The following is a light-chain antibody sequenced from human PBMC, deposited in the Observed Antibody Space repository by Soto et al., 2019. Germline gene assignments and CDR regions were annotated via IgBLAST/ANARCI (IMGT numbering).Light chain of an antibody. CDR1: QSISSW. CDR3: QQYNSYPWT. CDR2: DAS. V-gene: IGKV1-5*01. Sequence: DIPLTPSHSTLSASLVDGVIIRVGASQSISSWLAWYQQKPGKAPKLLIYDASSLESGVPSRFSGSGSGTEFTLTISSLQPDDFATYYCQQYNSYPWTFGQGTKVDIK. J-gene: IGKJ1*01.